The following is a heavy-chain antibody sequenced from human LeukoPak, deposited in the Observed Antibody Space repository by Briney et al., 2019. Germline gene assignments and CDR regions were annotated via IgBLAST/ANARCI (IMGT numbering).Heavy chain of an antibody. Sequence: KSSETLSLTCTVSGGSISSGSYYWSWIRQPAGKGLEWIGRIYTSGSTNYNPSLKSRVTISVDTSKNQFSLKLSSVTAADTAVYYCARDGAMVRGVRATYYYMDVWGKGTTVTVSS. CDR2: IYTSGST. V-gene: IGHV4-61*02. D-gene: IGHD3-10*01. CDR1: GGSISSGSYY. CDR3: ARDGAMVRGVRATYYYMDV. J-gene: IGHJ6*03.